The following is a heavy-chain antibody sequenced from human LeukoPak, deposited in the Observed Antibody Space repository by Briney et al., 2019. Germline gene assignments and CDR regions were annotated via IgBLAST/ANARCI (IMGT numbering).Heavy chain of an antibody. CDR2: IYSGGST. CDR3: ARGYGPEYFQH. Sequence: PGGSLRLSCAASGFTVSSNYMSWVRQAPGKGLEWVSVIYSGGSTYYADSVKGRFTISRENSKNTLYLQMNSLRAEDTAVYYGARGYGPEYFQHWGQGTLVTVSS. D-gene: IGHD5-18*01. V-gene: IGHV3-53*01. J-gene: IGHJ1*01. CDR1: GFTVSSNY.